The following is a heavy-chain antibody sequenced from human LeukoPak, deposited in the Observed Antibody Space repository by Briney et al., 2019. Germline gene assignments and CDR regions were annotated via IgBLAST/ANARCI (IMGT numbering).Heavy chain of an antibody. CDR3: ATNPKVATIPT. CDR2: IIPIFGTA. V-gene: IGHV1-69*05. J-gene: IGHJ5*02. D-gene: IGHD5-12*01. Sequence: ASVKVSCKASGGTFSSYAISWVRQAPGQGLEWMGGIIPIFGTANYAQKFQGRVTITTDESTSTAYMELSSLRSEDTAAYYCATNPKVATIPTWGQGTLVTVSS. CDR1: GGTFSSYA.